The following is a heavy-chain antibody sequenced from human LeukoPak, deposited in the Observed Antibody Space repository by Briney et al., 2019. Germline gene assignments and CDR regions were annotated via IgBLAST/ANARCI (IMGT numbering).Heavy chain of an antibody. CDR2: INHGGST. J-gene: IGHJ4*02. V-gene: IGHV4-34*01. Sequence: PSETLSLTCAVYGGSFSGYYWSWIRQPPGKGLEWIGEINHGGSTDYNPSLKSRVTISVDTSKNQFSLKLSSVTAADTAVYYCARRGAAAGRWGQGTLVTVSS. CDR1: GGSFSGYY. CDR3: ARRGAAAGR. D-gene: IGHD6-13*01.